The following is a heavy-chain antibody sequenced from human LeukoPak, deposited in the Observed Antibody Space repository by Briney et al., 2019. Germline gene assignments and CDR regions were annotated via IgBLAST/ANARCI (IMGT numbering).Heavy chain of an antibody. D-gene: IGHD2-15*01. CDR2: INAGHGNT. CDR3: ARAGLDCSGGSCYDKNWFDP. CDR1: GYTFTSYA. Sequence: ASVKVSCKASGYTFTSYAMHWVRQAPGQRREWMGWINAGHGNTKYSQEFQGRVTITRDTSASTAYMELSSLRSADMAVYYCARAGLDCSGGSCYDKNWFDPWGQGTLVTVSS. J-gene: IGHJ5*02. V-gene: IGHV1-3*03.